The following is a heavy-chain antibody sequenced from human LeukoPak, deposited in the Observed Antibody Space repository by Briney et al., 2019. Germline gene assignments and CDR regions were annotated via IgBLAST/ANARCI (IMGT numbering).Heavy chain of an antibody. V-gene: IGHV3-23*01. CDR1: GFTFSSYA. CDR2: ISGSGGST. CDR3: AAVRGVMSYFDY. Sequence: GGSLRLSCAASGFTFSSYATSWVRQAPGKGLEWVSAISGSGGSTYYADSVKGRFTISRDNSKNTLYLQMNSLRAEDTAVYYCAAVRGVMSYFDYWGQGTLVTVSS. D-gene: IGHD3-10*01. J-gene: IGHJ4*02.